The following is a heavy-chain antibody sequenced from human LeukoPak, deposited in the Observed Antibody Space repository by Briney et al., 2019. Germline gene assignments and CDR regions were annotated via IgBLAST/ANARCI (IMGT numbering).Heavy chain of an antibody. D-gene: IGHD6-13*01. Sequence: PSETLSLTCTVSGGSISSYYWSWIRQPPGKGLEWIGYIYYSGSTNYNPSLKSRVTISVDTSKNQFSLKLSSVTAADTAVYYCARVYSSSWYYFDYGGQGTLVTVSS. V-gene: IGHV4-59*01. CDR2: IYYSGST. CDR1: GGSISSYY. CDR3: ARVYSSSWYYFDY. J-gene: IGHJ4*02.